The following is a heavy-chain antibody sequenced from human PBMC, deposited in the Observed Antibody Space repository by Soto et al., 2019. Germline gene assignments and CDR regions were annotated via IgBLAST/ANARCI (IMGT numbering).Heavy chain of an antibody. CDR1: GYSFTSYW. CDR2: IYPGDSDT. Sequence: GESLKISCKGSGYSFTSYWIGWVRQMPGKGLGWMGIIYPGDSDTRYSPSFQGQVTISADKSISTAYLQWSSLKASDTAIYYCASSFRAQTDYYYYGMDVWGQGTTVTVSS. J-gene: IGHJ6*02. V-gene: IGHV5-51*01. CDR3: ASSFRAQTDYYYYGMDV.